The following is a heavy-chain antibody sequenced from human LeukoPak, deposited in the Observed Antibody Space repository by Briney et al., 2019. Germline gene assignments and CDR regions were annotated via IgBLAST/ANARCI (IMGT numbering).Heavy chain of an antibody. CDR2: ISSSGSTI. J-gene: IGHJ6*03. D-gene: IGHD6-13*01. CDR1: GFTFSSYE. Sequence: PGGSLRLSCAASGFTFSSYEMNWVRQAPGKGLEWVSYISSSGSTIYYADSVKGRFTISRDNAKNSLYLQMNSLRAEDTAVYYCARGYSSSWYGYYYYYYMDVWGKGTTVTVSS. CDR3: ARGYSSSWYGYYYYYYMDV. V-gene: IGHV3-48*03.